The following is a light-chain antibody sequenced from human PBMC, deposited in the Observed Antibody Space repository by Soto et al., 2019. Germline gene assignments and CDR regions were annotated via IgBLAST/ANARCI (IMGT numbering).Light chain of an antibody. J-gene: IGLJ1*01. CDR3: SSYTSSSPCV. CDR2: EVS. Sequence: QSVLTQPASVSGSPGQSITISCTGTSSDVGGYKYVSWYQQHPGKAPKLTIYEVSNRPSGVSNRFSGSKSGSTASLTISGLQAEDEADYYCSSYTSSSPCVFGTGTKVTVL. V-gene: IGLV2-14*01. CDR1: SSDVGGYKY.